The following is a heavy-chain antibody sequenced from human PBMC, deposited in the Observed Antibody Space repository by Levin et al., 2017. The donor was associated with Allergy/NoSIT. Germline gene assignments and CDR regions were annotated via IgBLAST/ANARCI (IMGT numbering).Heavy chain of an antibody. Sequence: SSETLSLTCTVSGDSISSDNYYWGWIRQPPGKGREWIGSICYSGNTHYNLSLKSPVTISVDTSKTQLSLRLGSVTAAGAAVYYCGRRGGCTSCTSCSTLWFDPWGQGTLVTVSS. CDR2: ICYSGNT. CDR3: GRRGGCTSCTSCSTLWFDP. V-gene: IGHV4-39*01. J-gene: IGHJ5*02. CDR1: GDSISSDNYY. D-gene: IGHD2-2*02.